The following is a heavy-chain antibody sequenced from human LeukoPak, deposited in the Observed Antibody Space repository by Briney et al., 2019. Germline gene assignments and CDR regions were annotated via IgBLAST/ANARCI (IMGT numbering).Heavy chain of an antibody. CDR1: GFTFSSYA. V-gene: IGHV3-30*01. J-gene: IGHJ4*02. CDR3: ARAENYDILTGTNLYFDY. CDR2: ISYDGSNK. Sequence: GGSLRLSCAASGFTFSSYAMHWVRQAPGKGLEWVAVISYDGSNKYYADSVKGRFTISRDNSKNTLYLQMNSLRAEDTAVYYCARAENYDILTGTNLYFDYWGQGTLVNVSS. D-gene: IGHD3-9*01.